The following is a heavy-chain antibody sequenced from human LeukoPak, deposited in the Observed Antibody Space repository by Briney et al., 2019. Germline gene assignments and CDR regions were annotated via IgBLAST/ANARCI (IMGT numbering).Heavy chain of an antibody. Sequence: GGSLRLSCAASGFTFSSYAMHWVRQAPGKGLEWVAVISYDGSNKYYADSVKGRFTISRDNSKNTLYLQMNSLRAEDTAVYYCARGSMGYFDYWGQGTLVTVSS. D-gene: IGHD6-6*01. CDR1: GFTFSSYA. J-gene: IGHJ4*02. V-gene: IGHV3-30*04. CDR3: ARGSMGYFDY. CDR2: ISYDGSNK.